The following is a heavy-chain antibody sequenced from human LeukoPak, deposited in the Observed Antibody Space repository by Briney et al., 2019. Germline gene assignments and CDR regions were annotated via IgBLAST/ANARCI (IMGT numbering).Heavy chain of an antibody. CDR1: GGSISSSNW. CDR2: IYHSGST. J-gene: IGHJ5*02. CDR3: ARGYCSSTSCYTEWWFDP. D-gene: IGHD2-2*02. V-gene: IGHV4-4*02. Sequence: PSGTLSLTCAVSGGSISSSNWWSWVRQPPGKGLEWIGEIYHSGSTNYNPSLKSRVTISVDKSKNQFSLKLSSVTAADTAVYYCARGYCSSTSCYTEWWFDPWGQGTLVTVSS.